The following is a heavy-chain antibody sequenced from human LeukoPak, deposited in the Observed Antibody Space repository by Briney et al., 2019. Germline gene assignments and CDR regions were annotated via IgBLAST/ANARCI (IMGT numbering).Heavy chain of an antibody. Sequence: GGSQRLSCAASGFTFSDYYMSWIRQAPGKGLEWVSYISSSGSTIYYADSVKGRFTISRDNAKNSLYLQMNSLRAEDTAVYYCARDGSYDFWSGLHAFDIWGQGTMVTVSS. CDR2: ISSSGSTI. J-gene: IGHJ3*02. V-gene: IGHV3-11*04. CDR3: ARDGSYDFWSGLHAFDI. CDR1: GFTFSDYY. D-gene: IGHD3-3*01.